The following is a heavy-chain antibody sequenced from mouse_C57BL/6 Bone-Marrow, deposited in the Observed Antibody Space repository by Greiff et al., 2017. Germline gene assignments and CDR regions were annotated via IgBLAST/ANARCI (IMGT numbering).Heavy chain of an antibody. J-gene: IGHJ3*01. CDR3: ARSTYYEFAY. V-gene: IGHV1-7*01. CDR2: INPSSGYT. Sequence: QVQLQQSGAELAKPGASVKLSCKASGYTFTSYWMHWVKQRPGQGLEWIGYINPSSGYTKYNQKFKDKATLTADESSSTAYMQLSSLTYEDSAVYYCARSTYYEFAYWGQGTLVTVSA. CDR1: GYTFTSYW. D-gene: IGHD2-10*01.